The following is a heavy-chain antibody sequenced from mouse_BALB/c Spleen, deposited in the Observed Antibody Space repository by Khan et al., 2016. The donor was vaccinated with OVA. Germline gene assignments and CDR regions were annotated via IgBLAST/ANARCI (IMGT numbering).Heavy chain of an antibody. Sequence: VQLQESGPGLVQPSQSLSITCTVSVFSLTNFGVHWVRQSPGKGLEWLGVIWSGGSTDYNAAFNSRLSISKDNSKSQVFFKMTSLQANDTATYYCARREYLMTWFAYWGQGTLVTVSA. J-gene: IGHJ3*01. CDR3: ARREYLMTWFAY. V-gene: IGHV2-2*02. CDR1: VFSLTNFG. CDR2: IWSGGST.